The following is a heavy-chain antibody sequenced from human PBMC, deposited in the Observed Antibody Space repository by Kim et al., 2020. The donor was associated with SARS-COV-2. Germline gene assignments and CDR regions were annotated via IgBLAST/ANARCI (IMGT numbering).Heavy chain of an antibody. D-gene: IGHD3-10*01. Sequence: SETLSLTCTVSGGSISSSSYYWGWIRQPPGKGLEWIGSIYYSGSTYYNPSLKSRVTISVDTSKNQFSLKLSSVTAADTAVYYCARSGLWFGELSLDYWGQGTLVTVSS. CDR2: IYYSGST. CDR3: ARSGLWFGELSLDY. CDR1: GGSISSSSYY. V-gene: IGHV4-39*01. J-gene: IGHJ4*02.